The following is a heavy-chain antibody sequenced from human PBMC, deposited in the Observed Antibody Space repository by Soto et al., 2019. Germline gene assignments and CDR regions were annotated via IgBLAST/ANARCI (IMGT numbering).Heavy chain of an antibody. J-gene: IGHJ5*02. D-gene: IGHD3-10*01. CDR3: ARQDRAGAEGRWFDP. CDR2: VHYSGNT. V-gene: IGHV4-38-2*02. Sequence: SETLSLTCTVSGYSISSGYHWAWIRQPPGEGLEWLGSVHYSGNTYYNPSLKSRLTISVDKSKNQFSLNLSSVTAADPAVYYCARQDRAGAEGRWFDPWGQGXLVTVSA. CDR1: GYSISSGYH.